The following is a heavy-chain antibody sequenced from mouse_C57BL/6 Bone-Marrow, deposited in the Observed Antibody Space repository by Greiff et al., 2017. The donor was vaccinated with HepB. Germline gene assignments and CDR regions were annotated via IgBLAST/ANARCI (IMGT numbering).Heavy chain of an antibody. D-gene: IGHD3-2*02. CDR3: ARQLRLHYYAMDY. CDR2: IHPNSGST. J-gene: IGHJ4*01. CDR1: GYTFTSYW. Sequence: VQLQQSGAELVKPGASVKLSCKASGYTFTSYWMHWVKQRPGQGLEWIGMIHPNSGSTNYNEKFKSKATLTVDKSSSTAYMQLSSLTSEDSAVYYCARQLRLHYYAMDYWGQGTSVTVSS. V-gene: IGHV1-64*01.